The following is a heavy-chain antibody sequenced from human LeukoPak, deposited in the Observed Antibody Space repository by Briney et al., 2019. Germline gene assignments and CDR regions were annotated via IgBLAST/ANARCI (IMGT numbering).Heavy chain of an antibody. CDR2: IYSGGST. CDR3: ARDGVESGGSCRLRH. CDR1: GFTVSSNY. V-gene: IGHV3-66*01. Sequence: GGSLRLSCAASGFTVSSNYMSWVRQAPGKGLEWVSVIYSGGSTYYADSVKGRFTISRDNSKNTLYLQMNSLRAEDTAVYYCARDGVESGGSCRLRHWGQGTLVTVSS. D-gene: IGHD2-15*01. J-gene: IGHJ4*02.